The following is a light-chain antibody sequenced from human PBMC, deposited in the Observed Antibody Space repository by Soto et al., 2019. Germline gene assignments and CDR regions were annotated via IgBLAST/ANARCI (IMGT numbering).Light chain of an antibody. CDR3: LSYVFSLVQVV. Sequence: QSALTQPASVSGAPGQRITISCTGTSTKVGSDHLVSWYQQLSGKAPKLLIYEGSKRPSGVSLRFSGSKSGNSASLTISGLQAEDEADYYCLSYVFSLVQVVFGGGTKLTVL. CDR1: STKVGSDHL. V-gene: IGLV2-23*01. CDR2: EGS. J-gene: IGLJ2*01.